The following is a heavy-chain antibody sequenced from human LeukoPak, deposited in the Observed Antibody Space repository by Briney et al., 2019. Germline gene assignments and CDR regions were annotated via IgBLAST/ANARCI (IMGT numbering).Heavy chain of an antibody. CDR2: ICGSSVKT. V-gene: IGHV3-23*01. D-gene: IGHD3-9*01. CDR1: GFIFSNYA. CDR3: TREEAYFDSLLAYYFDY. Sequence: PGGSLRLSCAASGFIFSNYAMSWVRQAPGKGPEWVAAICGSSVKTYYADSVKGRFTISRDDPKNTLYLQMNSLRAEDTAIYYCTREEAYFDSLLAYYFDYWGQGTLVTVSS. J-gene: IGHJ4*02.